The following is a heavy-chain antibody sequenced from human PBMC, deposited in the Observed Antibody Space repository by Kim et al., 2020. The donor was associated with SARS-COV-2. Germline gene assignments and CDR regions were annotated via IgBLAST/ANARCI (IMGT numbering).Heavy chain of an antibody. J-gene: IGHJ4*02. CDR1: GSTSIGIA. CDR3: AKVWLGRFLDY. Sequence: GGSLRLSCAASGSTSIGIAWPWVARAPGKGLGGVAVFQFEEGNKTFATSVKGGSPISRNNSKKTLIRQLKGWRLETRPGYYCAKVWLGRFLDYWGKGPLV. D-gene: IGHD3-10*01. CDR2: FQFEEGNK. V-gene: IGHV3-30*18.